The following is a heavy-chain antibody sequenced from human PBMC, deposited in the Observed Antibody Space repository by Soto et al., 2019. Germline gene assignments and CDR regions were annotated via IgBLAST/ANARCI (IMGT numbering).Heavy chain of an antibody. CDR1: GFTFSSYS. Sequence: PGGSLRLSCAASGFTFSSYSMNWVRQAPGKGLEWVSYISSSSSTIYYADPVKGRFTISRDNAKNSLYLQMNSLRAEDTAVYYCARHPERIAEIGWFDPWGQGTLVTGSS. CDR2: ISSSSSTI. J-gene: IGHJ5*02. CDR3: ARHPERIAEIGWFDP. V-gene: IGHV3-48*01. D-gene: IGHD6-13*01.